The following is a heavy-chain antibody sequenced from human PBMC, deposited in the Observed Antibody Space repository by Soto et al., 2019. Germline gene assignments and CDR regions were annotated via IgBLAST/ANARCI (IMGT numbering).Heavy chain of an antibody. V-gene: IGHV1-18*01. CDR2: ISAYNGNT. CDR1: GYTFTNYG. Sequence: QVQLVQSGAEVKKPGASVKVSCKASGYTFTNYGISWVRQAPGQGLEWMGWISAYNGNTDYAQKLQGRGTMTTDTPTRTAYMELRSLRSDDTAAYYCARVGAYCVSTSCHDYWGQGTLVTVSS. D-gene: IGHD2-2*01. J-gene: IGHJ4*02. CDR3: ARVGAYCVSTSCHDY.